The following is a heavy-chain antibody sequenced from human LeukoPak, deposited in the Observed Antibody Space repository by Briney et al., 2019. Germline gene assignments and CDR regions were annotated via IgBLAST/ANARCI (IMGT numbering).Heavy chain of an antibody. CDR3: ARVPKKYYYDSSGSSIPFDY. CDR2: MNPNSGNT. Sequence: GASVKVSCKPSGYTFTSYDINWVRQAAGQGLEWMGWMNPNSGNTGYARKFQGRVTMTRNTSISTAYMELSSLRSEDTAVYYCARVPKKYYYDSSGSSIPFDYWGQGTLVTVSS. CDR1: GYTFTSYD. D-gene: IGHD3-22*01. V-gene: IGHV1-8*02. J-gene: IGHJ4*02.